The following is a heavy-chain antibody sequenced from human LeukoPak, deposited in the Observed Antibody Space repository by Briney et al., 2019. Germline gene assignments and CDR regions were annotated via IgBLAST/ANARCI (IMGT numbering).Heavy chain of an antibody. Sequence: SETLSLTCTVSGDSINSKSYYWTWIRQPAGKGLEWIGRIYTTGGSTNYNPSLKSRVLISMDTSKNHISLRLNSVTAADTAVYYCARVEAQWVASHWFDPWGQGAQVTVSS. V-gene: IGHV4-61*02. CDR2: IYTTGGST. J-gene: IGHJ5*02. CDR3: ARVEAQWVASHWFDP. CDR1: GDSINSKSYY. D-gene: IGHD6-19*01.